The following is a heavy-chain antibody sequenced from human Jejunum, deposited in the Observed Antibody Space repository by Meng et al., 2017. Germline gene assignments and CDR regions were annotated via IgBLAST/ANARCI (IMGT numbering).Heavy chain of an antibody. J-gene: IGHJ1*01. CDR3: ARSSSGLAPSDF. V-gene: IGHV1-18*01. Sequence: ASVKVSCKASGYTFTSFGTGWVRQAPGQGLQWMGWISNYNGNAVYEEKFQGRVTLTKDTSTTTVYMELRSLTSNDTVVYFCARSSSGLAPSDFWGQGTLVTVSS. CDR2: ISNYNGNA. CDR1: GYTFTSFG. D-gene: IGHD3-22*01.